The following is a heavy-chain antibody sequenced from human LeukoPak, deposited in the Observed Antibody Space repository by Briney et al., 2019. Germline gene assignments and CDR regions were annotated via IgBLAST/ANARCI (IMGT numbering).Heavy chain of an antibody. J-gene: IGHJ6*03. CDR2: IYYSGST. Sequence: SETLSLTCAVYGGSFSGYYWSWIRQPPGKGLEWIGYIYYSGSTNYKPSLKSRVTISVDTSKNFFSLRLRSVTAADTAVYFCARGRVSSSTWYSTYYYFFYMDFWGKGTTVTVSS. CDR1: GGSFSGYY. CDR3: ARGRVSSSTWYSTYYYFFYMDF. D-gene: IGHD4-11*01. V-gene: IGHV4-59*01.